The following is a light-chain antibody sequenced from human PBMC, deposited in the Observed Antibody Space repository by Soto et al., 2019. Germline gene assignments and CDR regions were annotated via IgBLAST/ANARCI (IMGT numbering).Light chain of an antibody. CDR1: QSVSSSY. V-gene: IGKV3-20*01. J-gene: IGKJ4*01. CDR3: QYYYESSP. Sequence: EIVLTQSPGTLSLSPGERATLSCRASQSVSSSYLAWYQQKPGQAPRLLIYGASSRATGIPDRFSGSGSGTDFTLTISGLEPEDFAVYYCQYYYESSPFGRGTKVDIK. CDR2: GAS.